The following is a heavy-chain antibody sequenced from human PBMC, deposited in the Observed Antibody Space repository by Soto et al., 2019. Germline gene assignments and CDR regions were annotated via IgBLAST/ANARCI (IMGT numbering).Heavy chain of an antibody. CDR1: GGSISSSSFY. Sequence: SETLSLTCSVSGGSISSSSFYWGWIRQPPGKGLEWIGSIYYSGNTYYNPSLESRVAISADTSTNQFSLKLSPVTAADTAVYYCVRRRASTPNWFDPWGQGTLVTVSS. CDR2: IYYSGNT. CDR3: VRRRASTPNWFDP. V-gene: IGHV4-39*01. J-gene: IGHJ5*02.